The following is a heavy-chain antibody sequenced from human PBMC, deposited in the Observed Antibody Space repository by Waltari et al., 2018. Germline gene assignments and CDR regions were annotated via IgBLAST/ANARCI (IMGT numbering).Heavy chain of an antibody. J-gene: IGHJ4*02. D-gene: IGHD3-22*01. CDR3: TNYYDSSGSPPDFDY. CDR2: IRSKAYGGTT. Sequence: EVQLVESGGGLVQPGRSLRLSCTASGFTFGDYAMSWVRQAPGKGLEWVGFIRSKAYGGTTEYAASVKGRFTISRDDSKSIAYLQMNSLKTEDTAVYYCTNYYDSSGSPPDFDYWGQGTLVTVSS. CDR1: GFTFGDYA. V-gene: IGHV3-49*04.